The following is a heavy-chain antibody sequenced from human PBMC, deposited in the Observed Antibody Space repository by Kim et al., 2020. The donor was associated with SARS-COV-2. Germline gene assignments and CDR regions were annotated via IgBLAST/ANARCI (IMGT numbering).Heavy chain of an antibody. CDR2: ISSSSSYI. J-gene: IGHJ4*02. D-gene: IGHD3-9*01. Sequence: GGSLRLSCAASGFTFSSYSMNWVRQAPGKGLEWVSSISSSSSYIYYADSVKGRFTISRDNAKNSLYLQMNSLRAEDTAVYYCAGDLKTYYDILTGYYPYYFDYWGQGTLVTVSS. CDR3: AGDLKTYYDILTGYYPYYFDY. V-gene: IGHV3-21*01. CDR1: GFTFSSYS.